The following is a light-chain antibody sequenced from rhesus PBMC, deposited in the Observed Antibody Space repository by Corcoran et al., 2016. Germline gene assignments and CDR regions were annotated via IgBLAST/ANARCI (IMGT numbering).Light chain of an antibody. CDR2: NAS. CDR1: QGINNY. J-gene: IGKJ4*01. V-gene: IGKV1-66*01. CDR3: QQYNNFPPT. Sequence: DIQMTQSPSSLSASVGDTVTITCRASQGINNYLSWYQQKPGRAPKPLIYNASSLETGVPSRFSGSGSGTDYTLTISSLQPEDIATYYCQQYNNFPPTFGGGTKVEIK.